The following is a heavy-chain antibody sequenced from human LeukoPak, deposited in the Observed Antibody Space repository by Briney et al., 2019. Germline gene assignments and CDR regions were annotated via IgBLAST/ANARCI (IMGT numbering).Heavy chain of an antibody. J-gene: IGHJ4*02. CDR2: ISGDGSST. Sequence: PGGSLRLSCAASGFTFSSYSMNWVRQAPGKGLEWVSLISGDGSSTYYADSVKGRFTISRDNSKNSLYLQMNSLRTEDTALYYCAKGGTGWSPFGYWGQGTLVTVSS. CDR1: GFTFSSYS. V-gene: IGHV3-43*02. D-gene: IGHD6-19*01. CDR3: AKGGTGWSPFGY.